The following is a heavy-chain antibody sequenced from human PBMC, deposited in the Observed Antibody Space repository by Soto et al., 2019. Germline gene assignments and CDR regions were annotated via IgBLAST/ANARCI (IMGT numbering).Heavy chain of an antibody. Sequence: PGASLKSSCEGSGYSFTSYWIGRVRQMPGKGLEWMGIIYPGDSDTRYSPSFQGQVTISADKSISTAYLQWSSLKASDTAMYYCARQGTDTPYYYYMDVWGKGTTVTVSS. CDR1: GYSFTSYW. CDR3: ARQGTDTPYYYYMDV. CDR2: IYPGDSDT. V-gene: IGHV5-51*01. D-gene: IGHD1-1*01. J-gene: IGHJ6*03.